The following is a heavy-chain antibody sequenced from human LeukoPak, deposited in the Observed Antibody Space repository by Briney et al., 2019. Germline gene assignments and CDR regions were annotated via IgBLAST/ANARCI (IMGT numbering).Heavy chain of an antibody. CDR1: GFTFSSYW. CDR2: IKQDGSEK. V-gene: IGHV3-7*01. D-gene: IGHD3-10*01. J-gene: IGHJ4*02. Sequence: PGGSLRLSCAASGFTFSSYWMSWVRQAPGKGLEWVANIKQDGSEKYYVDSVKGRFTISRDNAKNSLYLQMNSLRAEDTAVYYCANGPQYYKVRSHLDYWGQGTLVTVSS. CDR3: ANGPQYYKVRSHLDY.